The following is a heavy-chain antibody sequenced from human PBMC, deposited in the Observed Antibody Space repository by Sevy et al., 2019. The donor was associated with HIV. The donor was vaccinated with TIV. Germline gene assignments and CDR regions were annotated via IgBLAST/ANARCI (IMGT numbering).Heavy chain of an antibody. D-gene: IGHD6-13*01. V-gene: IGHV4-39*01. CDR2: FYYRGST. CDR3: ARHGAAVATGKDAFDI. J-gene: IGHJ3*02. Sequence: SETLSLTCTVSGASITSSDYYWGWIRQPPGKGLEWIASFYYRGSTYYTPSLKSRVTMSVDTSKNQFSLKLSSVTAADTAVFYCARHGAAVATGKDAFDIWGQGTMVTVSS. CDR1: GASITSSDYY.